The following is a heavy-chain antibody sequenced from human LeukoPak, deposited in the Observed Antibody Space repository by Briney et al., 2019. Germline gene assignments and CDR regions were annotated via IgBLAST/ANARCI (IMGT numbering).Heavy chain of an antibody. V-gene: IGHV4-4*07. Sequence: SETLSLTCTVSGGSISTNYWSWIRQPAGKGLEWIGRIYNSGNTNYSPSLESRVTMSADTSKNQFSLKLCSVTAADTAVYYCARGTFDSSGYYLFDYWGQGTLVTVSS. J-gene: IGHJ4*02. CDR3: ARGTFDSSGYYLFDY. CDR2: IYNSGNT. D-gene: IGHD3-22*01. CDR1: GGSISTNY.